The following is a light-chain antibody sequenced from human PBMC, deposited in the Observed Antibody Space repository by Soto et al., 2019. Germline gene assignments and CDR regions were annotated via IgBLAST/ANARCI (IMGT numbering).Light chain of an antibody. CDR3: QSSDSRLSGSDV. V-gene: IGLV1-40*01. CDR2: GDS. Sequence: VLTQPPSVSGAPGQRVTISCTGSSSNIGAGYHVHWYQQLPGAAPKLLIFGDSNRPSGVPDRFSGSKSGTSASLAITGLQADDEADYYCQSSDSRLSGSDVFGTGTKATVL. J-gene: IGLJ1*01. CDR1: SSNIGAGYH.